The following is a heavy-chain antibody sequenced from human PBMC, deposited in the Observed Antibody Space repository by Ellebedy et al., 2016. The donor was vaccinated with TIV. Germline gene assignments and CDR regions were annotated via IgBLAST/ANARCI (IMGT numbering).Heavy chain of an antibody. CDR2: IYFSGIT. CDR1: DGSISNFH. J-gene: IGHJ4*02. D-gene: IGHD1-26*01. Sequence: MPSETLSLTCTVSDGSISNFHWGWIRQPPGKGLEWIGYIYFSGITNYNPSLKSRVTMSVDTSKNQFSLKLSSVTTADTAVYYCARWVGHFDFWGQGAQVTVSS. CDR3: ARWVGHFDF. V-gene: IGHV4-59*01.